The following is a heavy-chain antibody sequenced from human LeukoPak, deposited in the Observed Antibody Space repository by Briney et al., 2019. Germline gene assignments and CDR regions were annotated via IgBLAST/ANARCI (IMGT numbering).Heavy chain of an antibody. J-gene: IGHJ3*02. CDR2: INPSGGST. V-gene: IGHV1-46*01. CDR1: GYTFTSYY. D-gene: IGHD3-10*01. Sequence: GASVKVSCKASGYTFTSYYMHWVRQAPGQGLEWMGIINPSGGSTSYAQKFQGRVTMTRDMSTSTVYMELSSLRSEDTAVYYCARDLVIQLEWFGEGGTLDAFDIWGQGTMVTVSS. CDR3: ARDLVIQLEWFGEGGTLDAFDI.